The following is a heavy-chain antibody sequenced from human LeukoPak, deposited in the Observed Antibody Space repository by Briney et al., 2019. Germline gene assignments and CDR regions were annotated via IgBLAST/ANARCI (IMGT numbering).Heavy chain of an antibody. D-gene: IGHD6-6*01. V-gene: IGHV5-51*01. J-gene: IGHJ6*02. CDR2: VYPGDSDT. Sequence: RGESLKISCQGSGYSFTNYWIGWVRQLPGKGLEWMGIVYPGDSDTRYSPPFQGQVTISADKSISTAYLQWSSLKASDTAMYYCARPSGDSSSSLYYGMDVWGQGTTVTVSS. CDR1: GYSFTNYW. CDR3: ARPSGDSSSSLYYGMDV.